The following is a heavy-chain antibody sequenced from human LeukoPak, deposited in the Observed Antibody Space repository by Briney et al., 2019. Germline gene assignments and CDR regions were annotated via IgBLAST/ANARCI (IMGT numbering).Heavy chain of an antibody. CDR2: ISAYNGNT. CDR1: GYTFTSYG. D-gene: IGHD3-22*01. J-gene: IGHJ4*02. Sequence: ASVTVSCKASGYTFTSYGISWVRQAPGQGLEWMGWISAYNGNTNYAQKLQGRVTMTTGTSTSTAYMELRSLRSDDTAVYYCARVAMGGYYDSSGYYYDSYWGQGTLVTVSS. CDR3: ARVAMGGYYDSSGYYYDSY. V-gene: IGHV1-18*01.